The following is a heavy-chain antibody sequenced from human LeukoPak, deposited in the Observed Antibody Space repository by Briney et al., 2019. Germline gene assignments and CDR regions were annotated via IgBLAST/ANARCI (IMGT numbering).Heavy chain of an antibody. Sequence: SSETLSHTCAVYGGSFSGYYWSWIRQPPGKGLEWIGEINHSGSTNYNPSLKSRVTISVDTSKNQFSLKLSSVTAADTAVYYCARGLMVRGVIRGFDYWGQGTLVTVSS. CDR3: ARGLMVRGVIRGFDY. CDR1: GGSFSGYY. D-gene: IGHD3-10*01. J-gene: IGHJ4*02. V-gene: IGHV4-34*01. CDR2: INHSGST.